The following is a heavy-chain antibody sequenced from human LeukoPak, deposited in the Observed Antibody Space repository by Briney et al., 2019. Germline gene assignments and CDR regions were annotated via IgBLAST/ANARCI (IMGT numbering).Heavy chain of an antibody. J-gene: IGHJ4*02. CDR2: IYYSGST. CDR1: GGSISSYY. D-gene: IGHD6-19*01. V-gene: IGHV4-59*01. CDR3: ARGVKQWPSGYFEY. Sequence: SETLSLTCTVSGGSISSYYWSWIRQPPGKGLEWIGYIYYSGSTNYNPSLKSRVTISVDTSKNQFSLKLSSVTAADTAVYYYARGVKQWPSGYFEYWGQGTLVTVSS.